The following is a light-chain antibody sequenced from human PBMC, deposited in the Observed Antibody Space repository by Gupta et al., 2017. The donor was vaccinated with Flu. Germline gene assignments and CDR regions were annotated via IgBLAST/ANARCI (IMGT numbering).Light chain of an antibody. J-gene: IGKJ2*01. Sequence: GERATVSCRASQSASSFLAWYQQKTGQPPRLLIYESSHRAPGIPARFSGSGYGTDFALTISGLEPEDFAVYYCRQRNTWPYTFGQGTRL. CDR2: ESS. CDR3: RQRNTWPYT. CDR1: QSASSF. V-gene: IGKV3-11*01.